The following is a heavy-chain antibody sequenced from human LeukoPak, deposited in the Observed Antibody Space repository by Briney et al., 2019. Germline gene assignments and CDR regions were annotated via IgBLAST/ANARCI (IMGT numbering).Heavy chain of an antibody. Sequence: SETLSLTCTVSGGSISSYYWSWIRQPPGKGLEWIGEINHSGSTNYNPSLKSRVTISVDTSKNQFSLKLSSVTAADTAVYYCARGGEWELLPAFDIWGQGTMVTVSS. J-gene: IGHJ3*02. CDR2: INHSGST. D-gene: IGHD1-26*01. CDR3: ARGGEWELLPAFDI. CDR1: GGSISSYY. V-gene: IGHV4-34*01.